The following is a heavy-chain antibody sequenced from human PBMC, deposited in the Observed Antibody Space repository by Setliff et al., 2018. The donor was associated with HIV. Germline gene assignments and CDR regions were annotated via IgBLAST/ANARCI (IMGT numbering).Heavy chain of an antibody. CDR3: ARQLSNSFDY. CDR1: GYTFTDYF. V-gene: IGHV1-2*02. CDR2: ISPDNANT. Sequence: ASVKVSCKSSGYTFTDYFMHWVRQAPGQGLEWMGWISPDNANTRISQKFRGSVTMTRDRSINAAYMEFTGLTSDDTAVYYCARQLSNSFDYWGQGTLVTVSS. D-gene: IGHD1-1*01. J-gene: IGHJ4*02.